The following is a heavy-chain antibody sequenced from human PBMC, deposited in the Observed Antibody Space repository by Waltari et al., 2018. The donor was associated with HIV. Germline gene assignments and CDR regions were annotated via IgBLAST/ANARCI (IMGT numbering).Heavy chain of an antibody. J-gene: IGHJ5*02. CDR3: ARNLWFGDFRWFDP. D-gene: IGHD3-10*01. Sequence: QVHLQESGPGLVRPSETLSRICTVSGGPFSSYYWNWIRQPAGKGLEWIGRIYSTGSTNYNPSLKSRVTMSVDTYNNQIFLRLNSVTAADTAVYYCARNLWFGDFRWFDPWGQGTLVTVSS. CDR2: IYSTGST. V-gene: IGHV4-4*07. CDR1: GGPFSSYY.